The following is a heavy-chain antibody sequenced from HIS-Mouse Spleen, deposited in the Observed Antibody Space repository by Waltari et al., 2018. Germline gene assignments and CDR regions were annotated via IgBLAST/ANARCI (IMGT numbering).Heavy chain of an antibody. Sequence: QVQLVQSGAEVKKPGASVKVSCKASGYTFTGYYMHWVRQAPGQGLEWMGWIKPNSGGTNDAQKFQGRVTMTRDTSISTAYMELSRLRSDDTAVYYCAEVDGTTHAFDIWGQGTMVTVSS. J-gene: IGHJ3*02. CDR1: GYTFTGYY. CDR2: IKPNSGGT. V-gene: IGHV1-2*02. D-gene: IGHD1-26*01. CDR3: AEVDGTTHAFDI.